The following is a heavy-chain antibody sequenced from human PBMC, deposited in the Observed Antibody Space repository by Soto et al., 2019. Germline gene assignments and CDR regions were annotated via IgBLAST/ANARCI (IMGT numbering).Heavy chain of an antibody. D-gene: IGHD3-3*01. V-gene: IGHV4-59*01. Sequence: SETLSLTCTVSGGSISSYYWSWIRQPPGKGLEWIGYFYYSGSTNYNPSLKSRVTISVDTSKNQFSLKLSSVTAADTAVYYCARESRITIFGVVTPDAFDIWGQGTMVTVSS. CDR1: GGSISSYY. CDR2: FYYSGST. CDR3: ARESRITIFGVVTPDAFDI. J-gene: IGHJ3*02.